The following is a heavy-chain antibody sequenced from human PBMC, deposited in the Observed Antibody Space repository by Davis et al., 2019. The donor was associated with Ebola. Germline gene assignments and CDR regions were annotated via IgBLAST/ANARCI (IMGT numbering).Heavy chain of an antibody. CDR3: VKLVGQTFDS. Sequence: PSETLSLTCTVSGDSISSSDHYWGWIRQPPGKGLEWVVNFYYNLATHYSPSLESRVTISVDTSKNQFSLKLSSVTAADTAVYYCVKLVGQTFDSWGQGTLVTVSS. V-gene: IGHV4-39*07. J-gene: IGHJ4*02. CDR1: GDSISSSDHY. D-gene: IGHD3-3*02. CDR2: FYYNLAT.